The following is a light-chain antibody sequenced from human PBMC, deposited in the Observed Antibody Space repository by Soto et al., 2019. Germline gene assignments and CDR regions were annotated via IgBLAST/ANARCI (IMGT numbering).Light chain of an antibody. Sequence: EVVMTQSPATLSVSPGERATLSCRASQSVSSNLAWYQQNPGQAPRLLIYGASTRATGTPARFSGSGSGTEFTLTISSLQSEDFAVYYCQQYDNWWTFGQGTKVDSK. CDR3: QQYDNWWT. CDR2: GAS. CDR1: QSVSSN. J-gene: IGKJ1*01. V-gene: IGKV3-15*01.